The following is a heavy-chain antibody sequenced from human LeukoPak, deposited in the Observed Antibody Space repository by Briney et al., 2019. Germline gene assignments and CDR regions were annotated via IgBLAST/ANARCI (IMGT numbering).Heavy chain of an antibody. D-gene: IGHD3-10*01. CDR1: GFTFSSYT. V-gene: IGHV3-21*01. J-gene: IGHJ4*02. CDR3: ARDSLGSGSYSGPYDY. CDR2: ISSSSSYI. Sequence: PGGSLRLSCAASGFTFSSYTMNWVRQAPGKGLEWVSSISSSSSYIYYADSVKGRFTISRDNAKNSLYLQMNSLRAEDTAVYYCARDSLGSGSYSGPYDYWGQGTLVTVSS.